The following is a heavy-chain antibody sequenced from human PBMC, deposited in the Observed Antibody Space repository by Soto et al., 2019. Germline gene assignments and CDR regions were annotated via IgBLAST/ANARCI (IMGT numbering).Heavy chain of an antibody. D-gene: IGHD1-26*01. CDR3: ARGSGNYYTLDY. CDR2: INPIGGST. Sequence: QVQLVQSGAEVKKPGASVRVSCKASGYTFTNCYLHWVRQAPGQGLEWMGIINPIGGSTTYAQMFQGRVTLTRDTSTSTVYMDLSSLRSADTAVYYCARGSGNYYTLDYWGQGTLVTVSS. CDR1: GYTFTNCY. V-gene: IGHV1-46*01. J-gene: IGHJ4*02.